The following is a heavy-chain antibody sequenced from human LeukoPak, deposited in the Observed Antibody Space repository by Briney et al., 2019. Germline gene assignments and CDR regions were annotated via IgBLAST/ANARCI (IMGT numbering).Heavy chain of an antibody. CDR3: AILRWLLPGDY. D-gene: IGHD3-22*01. J-gene: IGHJ4*02. CDR1: GYTFTSYY. CDR2: INPSGGST. Sequence: ASVKVSCEASGYTFTSYYMHWVRQAPGQGLEWMGIINPSGGSTSYAQKFQGRVTMTRDTSTSTVYMELSSLRSEDTAVYYCAILRWLLPGDYWGQGTLVTVSS. V-gene: IGHV1-46*01.